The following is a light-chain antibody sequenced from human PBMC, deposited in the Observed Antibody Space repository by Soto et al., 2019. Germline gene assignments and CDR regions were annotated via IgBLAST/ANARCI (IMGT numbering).Light chain of an antibody. CDR2: DAS. Sequence: DIVLTQSPTSLSSSPGDRVTLTCRASQRISSYLAWYQHKPGQAPRLLIYDASIMDSVIPSRFSGSGSGTDITLTIGSLEPEDFASYYGHQGSSYPRTFGRGTKVEIK. V-gene: IGKV1-9*01. J-gene: IGKJ4*01. CDR1: QRISSY. CDR3: HQGSSYPRT.